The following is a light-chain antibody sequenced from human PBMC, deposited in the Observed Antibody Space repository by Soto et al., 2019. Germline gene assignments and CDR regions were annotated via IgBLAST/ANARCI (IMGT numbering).Light chain of an antibody. CDR3: CSYAGSYTFYV. Sequence: QSVLTQPPSASGAPGQRVTISCSGSSSNTGSNYVYWYQQLPGTAPKLLIYRNNQRPSGVPDRFSGSKSGTSASLAISGLRSEDEADYYCCSYAGSYTFYVFGTGTKVTV. CDR2: RNN. CDR1: SSNTGSNY. J-gene: IGLJ1*01. V-gene: IGLV1-47*01.